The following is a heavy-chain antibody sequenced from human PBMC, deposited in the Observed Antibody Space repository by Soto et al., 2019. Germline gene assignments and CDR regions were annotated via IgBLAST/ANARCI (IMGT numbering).Heavy chain of an antibody. V-gene: IGHV3-23*01. CDR3: AKDRRTGVVSKGYDMDV. CDR1: GFMFSTFA. J-gene: IGHJ6*03. D-gene: IGHD3-3*01. CDR2: ISAGGSST. Sequence: PGGSLRLSCEASGFMFSTFAMNWVRQAPGKGLEWVAGISAGGSSTTYADSVKGRFTVSRDNGKKTLYLEMNALRAEDTAVYFCAKDRRTGVVSKGYDMDVWGPGTTVTVSS.